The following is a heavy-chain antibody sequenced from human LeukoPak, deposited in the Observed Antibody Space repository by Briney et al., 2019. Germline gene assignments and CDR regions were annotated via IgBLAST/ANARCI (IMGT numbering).Heavy chain of an antibody. Sequence: GGSLRLSCAASRFTFSSYGMHWVRQAPGKGLEWVAVISYDGSNKYCADSVKGRFTISRDNSKNTLYLQMNSLRAEDTAVYYCAKDFGPTSSSCCDYWGQGTLVTVSS. D-gene: IGHD6-6*01. J-gene: IGHJ4*02. CDR3: AKDFGPTSSSCCDY. CDR1: RFTFSSYG. CDR2: ISYDGSNK. V-gene: IGHV3-30*18.